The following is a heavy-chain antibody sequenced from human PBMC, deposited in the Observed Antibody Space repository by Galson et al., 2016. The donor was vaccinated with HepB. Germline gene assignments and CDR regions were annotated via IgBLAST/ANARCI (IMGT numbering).Heavy chain of an antibody. Sequence: SETLSLTCTVSGGSISSSNYYWGWIRQPPGKGLERIGSIFYSGSTHSNPSLKSRVTISVDTSKNQLSLKLSSVTAADTAVHYCVGDYVGGTYRYTKYWGQGTLVTVSS. CDR3: VGDYVGGTYRYTKY. D-gene: IGHD3-16*02. CDR2: IFYSGST. CDR1: GGSISSSNYY. J-gene: IGHJ4*02. V-gene: IGHV4-39*01.